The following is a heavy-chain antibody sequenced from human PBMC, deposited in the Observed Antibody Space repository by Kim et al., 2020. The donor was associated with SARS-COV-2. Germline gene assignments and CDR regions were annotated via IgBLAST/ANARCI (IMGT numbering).Heavy chain of an antibody. Sequence: YADSVKGRFTISRDNSKNTLSLQMDSLRAEDTAVYYCARLYSTSSGWFDPWGQGTLVTVSS. V-gene: IGHV3-53*01. CDR3: ARLYSTSSGWFDP. D-gene: IGHD6-6*01. J-gene: IGHJ5*02.